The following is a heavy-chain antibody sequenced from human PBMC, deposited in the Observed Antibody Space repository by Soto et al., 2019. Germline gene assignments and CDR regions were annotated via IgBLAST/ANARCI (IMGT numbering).Heavy chain of an antibody. Sequence: QVLLVQSGAEVRKPGASVKVSCKASGFVFTHYGVHWVRLAPGQRLEWMGWINAGSGNTKYSESFKGRVSITRDTSANTVHMELGSLTSKDTAVYYCARKIFCNTWCDNAMDVWGQGTTVTVSS. CDR1: GFVFTHYG. D-gene: IGHD2-8*01. CDR3: ARKIFCNTWCDNAMDV. CDR2: INAGSGNT. V-gene: IGHV1-3*01. J-gene: IGHJ6*02.